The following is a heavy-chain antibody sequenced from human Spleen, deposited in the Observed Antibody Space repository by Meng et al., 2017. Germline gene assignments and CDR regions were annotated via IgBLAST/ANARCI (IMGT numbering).Heavy chain of an antibody. CDR2: IYSDDNT. V-gene: IGHV3-66*02. CDR1: GFTVSSNY. J-gene: IGHJ4*02. Sequence: GGSLRLSCAASGFTVSSNYMGWVRQAPGKGLAWVSTIYSDDNTYYADSVRGRFTISRDNTKNTLYLQMNSLGAEDTAVYCCARSNYQVGDSGGQGTLVTVSS. CDR3: ARSNYQVGDS. D-gene: IGHD5-24*01.